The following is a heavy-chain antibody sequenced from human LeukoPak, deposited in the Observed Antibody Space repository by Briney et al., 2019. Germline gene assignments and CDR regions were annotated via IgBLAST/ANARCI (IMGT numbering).Heavy chain of an antibody. J-gene: IGHJ4*02. D-gene: IGHD5-12*01. CDR1: GGSISSGDYY. Sequence: ASETLSLTCTVSGGSISSGDYYWSWIRQPPGKGLECIGYIYYSGSTYYNPSLKSRVTISVDTSKNQFSLKLSSVTAADTAVYYCARGGGYTPYYFDYWGQGTLVTVSS. V-gene: IGHV4-30-4*01. CDR3: ARGGGYTPYYFDY. CDR2: IYYSGST.